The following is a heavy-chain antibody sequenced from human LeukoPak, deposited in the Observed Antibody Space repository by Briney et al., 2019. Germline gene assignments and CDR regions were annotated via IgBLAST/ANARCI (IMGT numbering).Heavy chain of an antibody. V-gene: IGHV4-61*02. CDR1: GDSISSGTYY. J-gene: IGHJ4*02. CDR3: ARLTMVRGLYYFDY. CDR2: IYTGGST. D-gene: IGHD3-10*01. Sequence: SQTLSLTCTVSGDSISSGTYYWSWIRQPAGKGLEWIGRIYTGGSTNYNPSLKSRVTISVDTSKNQFSLKLSSVTAADTAVYYCARLTMVRGLYYFDYWGQGTLVTVSS.